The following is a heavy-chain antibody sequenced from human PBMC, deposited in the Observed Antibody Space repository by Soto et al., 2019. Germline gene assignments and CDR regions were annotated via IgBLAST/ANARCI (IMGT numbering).Heavy chain of an antibody. Sequence: QVPLVQSGAEVKKPGASVKVSCKASGYTFTSYGISWVRQAPGQGLEWMGWISAYNGNTNYAQKLQGRVTMTTDTSTSTAYMELRSLRSDDTAVYYCAREVQLSTLSNYYYMDVWGKGTTVTVSS. CDR2: ISAYNGNT. J-gene: IGHJ6*03. CDR3: AREVQLSTLSNYYYMDV. D-gene: IGHD5-18*01. CDR1: GYTFTSYG. V-gene: IGHV1-18*01.